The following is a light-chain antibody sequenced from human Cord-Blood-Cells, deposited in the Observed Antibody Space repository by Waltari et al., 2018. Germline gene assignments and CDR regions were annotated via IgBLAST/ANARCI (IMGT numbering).Light chain of an antibody. CDR2: AAS. CDR1: QSISSY. CDR3: QQSYSTPPWT. V-gene: IGKV1-39*01. Sequence: DIQMTQSPYSLSASVGDRVTIPCRASQSISSYLNWYQQKPGKAPKLLIYAASSLQSGVPSRFSGSGSGTDFTLTISSLQPEDFATYYCQQSYSTPPWTFGQGTKVEIK. J-gene: IGKJ1*01.